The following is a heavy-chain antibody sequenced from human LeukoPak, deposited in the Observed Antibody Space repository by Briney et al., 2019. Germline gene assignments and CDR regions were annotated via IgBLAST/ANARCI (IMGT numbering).Heavy chain of an antibody. V-gene: IGHV4-39*07. Sequence: SEILSLTCTVSGDSIANHDYYWGWIRQPPGKGLEWIGCIHYSGTTYYNPSLRSRVTTSIDTSRNQFFLKLSSVTAADTAIYYCVRDPLLPSSSGYVDYWGQGILVTVSS. D-gene: IGHD3-22*01. J-gene: IGHJ4*02. CDR1: GDSIANHDYY. CDR2: IHYSGTT. CDR3: VRDPLLPSSSGYVDY.